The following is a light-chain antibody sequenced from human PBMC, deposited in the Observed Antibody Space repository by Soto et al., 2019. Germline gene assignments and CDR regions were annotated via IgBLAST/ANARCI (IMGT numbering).Light chain of an antibody. Sequence: EIVMTQSPATLAVSPGESATLSCRASQSISNHLTWYQQKPGQPPRLPIYGASTRATGIPARFSGSGSGTEFTLTISNLQSEDFAVYYCQQYSGWPYTFGQGTKLEIK. CDR1: QSISNH. CDR3: QQYSGWPYT. J-gene: IGKJ2*01. CDR2: GAS. V-gene: IGKV3-15*01.